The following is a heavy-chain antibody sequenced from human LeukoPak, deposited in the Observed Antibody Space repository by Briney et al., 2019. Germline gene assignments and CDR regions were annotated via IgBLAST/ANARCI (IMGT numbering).Heavy chain of an antibody. CDR3: AKVGTAAATNRYYYYYGMDV. CDR1: GFTFTSYY. D-gene: IGHD6-13*01. V-gene: IGHV3-74*01. Sequence: GGSLRLSCAASGFTFTSYYMHWVRQAPGKGLVWVSRISGDGSNTIYADSVKGRFTISRDNSKNTLYLQMNSLRAEDTAVYYCAKVGTAAATNRYYYYYGMDVWGQGTLVTVSS. CDR2: ISGDGSNT. J-gene: IGHJ6*02.